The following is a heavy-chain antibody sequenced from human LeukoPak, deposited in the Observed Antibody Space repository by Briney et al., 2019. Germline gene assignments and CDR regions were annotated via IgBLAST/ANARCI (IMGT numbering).Heavy chain of an antibody. J-gene: IGHJ4*02. D-gene: IGHD5-24*01. CDR2: ISGSGGST. Sequence: GGSLRLSCAASGFTFSHYGMTWVRQAPGKGLEWVSAISGSGGSTYYAGSVKGRFTISRDNAKNSLYLQMNSLRAEDTAVYYCARAAKDGYDYFDYWGQGTLVTVSS. CDR3: ARAAKDGYDYFDY. CDR1: GFTFSHYG. V-gene: IGHV3-23*01.